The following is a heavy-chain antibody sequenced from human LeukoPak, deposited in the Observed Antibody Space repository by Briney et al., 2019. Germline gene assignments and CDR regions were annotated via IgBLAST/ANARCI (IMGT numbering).Heavy chain of an antibody. Sequence: SETLSLTCAVYGGSLSDYYWSWIRQPPGKGLEWIGEINHSGSTNYNQSLKSRVTISLDTSKNQFSLKLSSVTAADTAVYYCASQVRLERRYYYYYMDVWDKGTTVTVSS. D-gene: IGHD1-1*01. CDR3: ASQVRLERRYYYYYMDV. J-gene: IGHJ6*03. CDR1: GGSLSDYY. V-gene: IGHV4-34*01. CDR2: INHSGST.